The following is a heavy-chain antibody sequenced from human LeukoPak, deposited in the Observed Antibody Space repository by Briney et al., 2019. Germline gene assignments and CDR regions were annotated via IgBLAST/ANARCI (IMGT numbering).Heavy chain of an antibody. J-gene: IGHJ5*02. CDR3: ARLTYYYDSSGQNWFDP. CDR2: INAGNGNT. CDR1: GYTFTNYA. V-gene: IGHV1-3*01. Sequence: WASVNVSCKASGYTFTNYAMHWVRQAPGQRLEWMGWINAGNGNTKYSQKFQGRVTITRDTSASTAYMEVSSLRSEDTAVYYCARLTYYYDSSGQNWFDPWGQGTLVTVSS. D-gene: IGHD3-22*01.